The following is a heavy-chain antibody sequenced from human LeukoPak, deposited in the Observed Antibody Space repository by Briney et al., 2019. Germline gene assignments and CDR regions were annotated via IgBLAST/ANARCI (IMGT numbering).Heavy chain of an antibody. V-gene: IGHV4-39*01. J-gene: IGHJ4*02. D-gene: IGHD5-24*01. CDR1: GGSISNSNYY. Sequence: SETLSLTCTVSGGSISNSNYYWGWVRQPPGKGLEWIGTIYYSGNTYYTPSLKSRVTISVDTSKNRFSLRLSSVTAADTAVYFCMRHEEEDGYNAKPFDFWGQGTLVTVSS. CDR2: IYYSGNT. CDR3: MRHEEEDGYNAKPFDF.